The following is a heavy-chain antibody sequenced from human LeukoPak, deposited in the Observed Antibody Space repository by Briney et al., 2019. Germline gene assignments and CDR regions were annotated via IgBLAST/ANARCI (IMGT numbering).Heavy chain of an antibody. J-gene: IGHJ3*02. D-gene: IGHD1-1*01. CDR1: GYTFDTSS. Sequence: ASVNVSCKAFGYTFDTSSISWVRQAPGQRLEWMGWISPNNGNTHYAQGVQGRVTMTTDTSRSTAYMELRSLRSDDTAVYYCTRVRNSNNWWGAFDIWGRGTMVTVSS. CDR3: TRVRNSNNWWGAFDI. CDR2: ISPNNGNT. V-gene: IGHV1-18*01.